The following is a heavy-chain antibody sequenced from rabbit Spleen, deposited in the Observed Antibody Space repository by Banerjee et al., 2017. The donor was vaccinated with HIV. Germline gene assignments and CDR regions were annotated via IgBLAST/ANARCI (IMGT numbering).Heavy chain of an antibody. D-gene: IGHD2-1*01. J-gene: IGHJ4*01. CDR2: MWVGGDTT. CDR1: GFSFSNDYD. V-gene: IGHV1S45*01. CDR3: ARGSATMTMMITGFFFNL. Sequence: QEQLVESGGGLVKPGASLTLICTASGFSFSNDYDMCWVRQAPGKGLQWIACMWVGGDTTYYASWAKGRFTFSKTSSTTVTLQMTSLTAADTATYFCARGSATMTMMITGFFFNLWGPGTLVTVS.